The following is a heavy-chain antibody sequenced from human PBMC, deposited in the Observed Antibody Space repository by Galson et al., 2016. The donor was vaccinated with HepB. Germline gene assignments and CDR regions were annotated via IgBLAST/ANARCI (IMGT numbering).Heavy chain of an antibody. CDR3: TTEYWYYMDV. V-gene: IGHV3-15*01. CDR2: IKSKNNGGAT. J-gene: IGHJ6*03. D-gene: IGHD2-8*02. CDR1: GFPFNNAR. Sequence: SLRLSCAASGFPFNNARLNWVRQAPGTGLEWVGLIKSKNNGGATSTYAPPVDGRFSISRDDSKNTLYLQMHSLKNEDPAVYYCTTEYWYYMDVWGKGTTVTVAS.